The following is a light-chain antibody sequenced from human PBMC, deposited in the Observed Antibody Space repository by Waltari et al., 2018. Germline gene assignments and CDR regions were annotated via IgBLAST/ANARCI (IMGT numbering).Light chain of an antibody. V-gene: IGKV1-NL1*01. CDR2: AAS. CDR3: QQYYNTPPWT. Sequence: DIQMTQSPSSLSASVGDRVTITCRASQDIRFSLVWYQQKPGKAPKLLLFAASRLESGVPSRFGGSGSGTEYTHAISSLQPGDFATYYCQQYYNTPPWTFGQGTKVEIK. CDR1: QDIRFS. J-gene: IGKJ1*01.